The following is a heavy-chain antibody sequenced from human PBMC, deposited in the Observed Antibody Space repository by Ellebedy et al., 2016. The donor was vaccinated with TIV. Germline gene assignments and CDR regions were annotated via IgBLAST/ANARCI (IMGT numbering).Heavy chain of an antibody. V-gene: IGHV3-23*01. CDR1: GFTFSNYA. CDR3: AKSSGSTFDY. D-gene: IGHD5-12*01. CDR2: ISGSGCRS. Sequence: PGGSLRLSCAASGFTFSNYAMNWVRQAPGKGLEWVSAISGSGCRSYYADSVKGRFTISSDNSKSTLYQQISSLRAEDTAVYYCAKSSGSTFDYWGQGTLVTVSS. J-gene: IGHJ4*02.